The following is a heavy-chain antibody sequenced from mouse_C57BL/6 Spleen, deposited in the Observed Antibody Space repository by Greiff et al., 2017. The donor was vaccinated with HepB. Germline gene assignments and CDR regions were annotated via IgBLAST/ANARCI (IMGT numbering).Heavy chain of an antibody. V-gene: IGHV1-22*01. J-gene: IGHJ2*01. Sequence: VQLQQSGPELVKPGASVKMSCKASGYTFTDYNMHWVKQSHGKSLEWIGYINPNNGGTSYNQKFKGKATLTVNKSSSTAYMELRSLTSEDSAVYYCASTTVVALDYWGQGTTLTVSS. CDR2: INPNNGGT. CDR1: GYTFTDYN. D-gene: IGHD1-1*01. CDR3: ASTTVVALDY.